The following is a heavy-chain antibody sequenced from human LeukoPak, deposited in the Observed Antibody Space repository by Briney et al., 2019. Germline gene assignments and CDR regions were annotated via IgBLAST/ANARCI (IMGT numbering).Heavy chain of an antibody. CDR2: IYTSGST. CDR1: AGSITSGSYY. D-gene: IGHD2-2*01. Sequence: SETLSLTSPVYAGSITSGSYYWSWTRDPAGKGLEWIGHIYTSGSTNNNSSLKSRVPISVDTSKHQFFLKLSFVTDADTAVYYCAREVVVPAAINWFDPWGRGTLVTVSS. CDR3: AREVVVPAAINWFDP. V-gene: IGHV4-61*09. J-gene: IGHJ5*02.